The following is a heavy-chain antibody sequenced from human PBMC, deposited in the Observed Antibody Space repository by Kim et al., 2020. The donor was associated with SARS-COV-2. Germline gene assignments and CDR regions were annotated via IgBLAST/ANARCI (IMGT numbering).Heavy chain of an antibody. D-gene: IGHD5-12*01. V-gene: IGHV5-51*01. CDR3: ARRDIAASWFEP. CDR2: IYHGDSDT. CDR1: GYSFTSYW. Sequence: GESLKISCKGSGYSFTSYWIGWVRQMPGNGLGWMVIIYHGDSDTRYRPSFQGQVTIPADKHIRTAYLQWSSLKASDTARYYCARRDIAASWFEPWGQGTLVTVSS. J-gene: IGHJ5*02.